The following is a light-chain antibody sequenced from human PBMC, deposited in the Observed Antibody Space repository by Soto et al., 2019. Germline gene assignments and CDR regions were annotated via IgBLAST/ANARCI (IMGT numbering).Light chain of an antibody. CDR1: QSVSSN. J-gene: IGKJ1*01. CDR2: GAS. V-gene: IGKV3-20*01. CDR3: QQYGSSGT. Sequence: ELVITQSPATLSVSPGERATLSCRASQSVSSNLAWYQQKPGQAPRLLIYGASTRATGIPDRFSGSGSGTDFTLTISRLEPEDFAVYYCQQYGSSGTFGQGTKVDIK.